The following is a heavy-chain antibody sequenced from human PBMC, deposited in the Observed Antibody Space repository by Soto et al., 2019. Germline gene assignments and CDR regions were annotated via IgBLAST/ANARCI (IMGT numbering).Heavy chain of an antibody. V-gene: IGHV4-30-2*06. J-gene: IGHJ5*02. Sequence: QLQLRESGAGLVKTSETLSLTCTVSGGSISSGAYSWSWIRQSPGKGLEWLGFIYQSGNTYYSPSLQSRFDISMDKSKNQLSLQLRSVTAADTAVYYCVRDTSGCSDIDCYLSGWFDPWGPGTLVTVSS. D-gene: IGHD6-19*01. CDR2: IYQSGNT. CDR1: GGSISSGAYS. CDR3: VRDTSGCSDIDCYLSGWFDP.